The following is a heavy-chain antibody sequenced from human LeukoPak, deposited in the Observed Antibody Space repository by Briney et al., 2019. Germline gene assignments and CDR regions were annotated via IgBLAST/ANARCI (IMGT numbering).Heavy chain of an antibody. CDR2: IQHDGGNK. J-gene: IGHJ4*02. CDR1: GFTFSSYD. Sequence: PGGSLRLSCAASGFTFSSYDMHWVRQAPGKGLEWVAFIQHDGGNKYYADSVKGRFPISRDNSKNTLFLQMNSLRAEDTAVYYCARGDAVTTFGYWGQGTLVTVSS. D-gene: IGHD4-17*01. V-gene: IGHV3-30*02. CDR3: ARGDAVTTFGY.